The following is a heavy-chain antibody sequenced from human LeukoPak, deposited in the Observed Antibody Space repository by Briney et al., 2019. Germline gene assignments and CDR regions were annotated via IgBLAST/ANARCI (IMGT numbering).Heavy chain of an antibody. CDR3: ASLPAAADLL. V-gene: IGHV3-30*01. J-gene: IGHJ4*02. CDR1: GFTFSNYG. D-gene: IGHD6-13*01. Sequence: PGRSLRLSCAASGFTFSNYGMHWVRQAPGKGLEWVAVISYDGSNKYYADSVKGRFTISRDNSKNTLYLQMNSLRAEDTAVYYCASLPAAADLLWGQGTLVTVSS. CDR2: ISYDGSNK.